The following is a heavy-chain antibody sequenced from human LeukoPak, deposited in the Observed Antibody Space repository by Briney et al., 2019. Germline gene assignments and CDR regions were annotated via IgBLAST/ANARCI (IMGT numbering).Heavy chain of an antibody. CDR1: GYTFTGYY. D-gene: IGHD3-10*01. J-gene: IGHJ4*02. CDR2: INPNSGGT. CDR3: TTYQYDSGTYLDY. V-gene: IGHV1-2*02. Sequence: ASVKVSCKASGYTFTGYYIHWVRQAPGQGLEWMGWINPNSGGTNYAQKFQSRVTMTRDTSISTAYMELSRLRSDDTAVYYCTTYQYDSGTYLDYWGQGTLATVSS.